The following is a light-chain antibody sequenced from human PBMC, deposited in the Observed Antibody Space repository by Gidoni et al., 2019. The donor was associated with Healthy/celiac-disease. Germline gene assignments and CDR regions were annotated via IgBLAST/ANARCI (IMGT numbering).Light chain of an antibody. CDR3: NSRDSSGNHRASV. J-gene: IGLJ1*01. V-gene: IGLV3-19*01. CDR2: GKN. CDR1: SLRSYY. Sequence: SSELTQDPAVSVALGQTVRITCQGDSLRSYYASWYQQKPGQAPVLVIYGKNSRPSGIPDRFSGSSSGNTASLTITGAQAEDEADYYCNSRDSSGNHRASVFGTGTKVTVL.